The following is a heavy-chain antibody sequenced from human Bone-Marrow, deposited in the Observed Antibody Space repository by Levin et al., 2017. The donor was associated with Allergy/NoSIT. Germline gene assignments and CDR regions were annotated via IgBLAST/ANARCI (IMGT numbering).Heavy chain of an antibody. D-gene: IGHD3-10*01. Sequence: GESLKISCAASGFTVSSHYMSWVRQAPGKGLEWVSVIYSGGSTYYADSVKGRFTISRDNSKNTLYLQMNSLRAEDTAVYYCARDQARAMVRGVSPLLTFDYWGQGTLVTVSS. CDR3: ARDQARAMVRGVSPLLTFDY. CDR2: IYSGGST. CDR1: GFTVSSHY. J-gene: IGHJ4*02. V-gene: IGHV3-66*01.